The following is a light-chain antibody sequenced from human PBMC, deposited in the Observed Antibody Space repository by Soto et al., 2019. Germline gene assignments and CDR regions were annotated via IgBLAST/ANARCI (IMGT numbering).Light chain of an antibody. Sequence: QPALTQPASVSGSPGQSITISCTGTSSDVGGYNCVCWYQQHPGKAPKLIIYDVSNRPSGISNRFSGSKSGNTASLTISGLQAEDEADYFCSSYTSSTTLLFGGGTKLTVL. CDR1: SSDVGGYNC. CDR3: SSYTSSTTLL. J-gene: IGLJ2*01. CDR2: DVS. V-gene: IGLV2-14*03.